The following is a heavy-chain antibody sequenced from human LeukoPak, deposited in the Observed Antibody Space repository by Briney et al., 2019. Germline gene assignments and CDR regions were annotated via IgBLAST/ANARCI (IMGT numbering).Heavy chain of an antibody. CDR3: ARDSVYSGSSLDF. CDR1: GGSISLYY. CDR2: THYSGST. D-gene: IGHD1-26*01. Sequence: SETLSLTCTVSGGSISLYYWSWIRQPPGKGLEWIGYTHYSGSTNYNPSLRSRVTISGDTSKNQFSLNLSSVTAADTAVYYCARDSVYSGSSLDFWGQGALVTVSS. J-gene: IGHJ4*02. V-gene: IGHV4-59*01.